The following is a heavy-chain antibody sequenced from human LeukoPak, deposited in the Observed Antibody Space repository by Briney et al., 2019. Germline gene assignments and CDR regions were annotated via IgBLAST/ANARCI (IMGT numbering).Heavy chain of an antibody. Sequence: SGPTLVNPTQTLTLTCTFSGFSLTTSGVGVGWIRQPPGKALEWLALIYWNDDKRYSPSLKSRLTITKDTSKNQVVLSMTNMDPVDTATYYCAHSGTVTTPHDAFDIWGQGTMVTVSS. CDR2: IYWNDDK. CDR3: AHSGTVTTPHDAFDI. D-gene: IGHD4-17*01. V-gene: IGHV2-5*01. CDR1: GFSLTTSGVG. J-gene: IGHJ3*02.